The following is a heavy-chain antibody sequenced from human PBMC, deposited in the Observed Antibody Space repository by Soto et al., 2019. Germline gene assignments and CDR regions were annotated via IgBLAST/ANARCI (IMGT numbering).Heavy chain of an antibody. J-gene: IGHJ4*02. V-gene: IGHV3-23*01. D-gene: IGHD4-17*01. Sequence: EVQLLESGGGLVQPGGSLRLSCAASGFTFSSYAMSWVRQAPGKGLEWVSAISGSGGSTYYADSVKGRFTISRDNSKNTLYLQMNSLRVEDTAVYYCAKSRYGDSYFDYWGQGTLVTVSS. CDR2: ISGSGGST. CDR1: GFTFSSYA. CDR3: AKSRYGDSYFDY.